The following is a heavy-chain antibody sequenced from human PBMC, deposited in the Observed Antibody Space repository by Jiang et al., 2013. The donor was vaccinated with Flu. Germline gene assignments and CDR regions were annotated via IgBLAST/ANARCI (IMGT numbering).Heavy chain of an antibody. D-gene: IGHD5-12*01. Sequence: VQLVESGGGVVQPGRSLRLSCAASGFTFSSYAMHWVRQAPGKGLEWVAVISYDGSNKYYADSVKGRFTISRDNSKNTLYLQMNSLRAEDTAVYYCARDRRKWLRSQPGAFDIWGPKGQWYTVSS. V-gene: IGHV3-30-3*01. CDR2: ISYDGSNK. J-gene: IGHJ3*02. CDR3: ARDRRKWLRSQPGAFDI. CDR1: GFTFSSYA.